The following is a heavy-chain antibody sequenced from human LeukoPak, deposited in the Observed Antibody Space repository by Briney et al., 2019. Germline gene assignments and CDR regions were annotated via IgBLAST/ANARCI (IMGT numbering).Heavy chain of an antibody. CDR2: ISSSSRTI. V-gene: IGHV3-48*04. D-gene: IGHD3-22*01. CDR1: GFTFSSYS. Sequence: GGSLRLSCAASGFTFSSYSMNWVRQAPGKGLEWISYISSSSRTIYYADSVKGRFTISRDNAKNSLFPQMNSLRAEDTAVYYCARSNYYDSSGYPSFDNWGQGTLVTVSS. CDR3: ARSNYYDSSGYPSFDN. J-gene: IGHJ4*02.